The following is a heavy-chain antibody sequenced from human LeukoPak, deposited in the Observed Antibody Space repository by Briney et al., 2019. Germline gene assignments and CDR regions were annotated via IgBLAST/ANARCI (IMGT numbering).Heavy chain of an antibody. D-gene: IGHD3-22*01. CDR1: GFTFGDYF. CDR3: ARVGHYYESSGYLRYYFGLDV. V-gene: IGHV3-11*01. Sequence: GSLRLSCAASGFTFGDYFMSWVRQAPGKGLEWVSFVSSSGTTTYYEDSVKGRFTISRDNAKTSLFLQMNSLRVEDTAVYYCARVGHYYESSGYLRYYFGLDVWGPGTTVTVSS. J-gene: IGHJ6*02. CDR2: VSSSGTTT.